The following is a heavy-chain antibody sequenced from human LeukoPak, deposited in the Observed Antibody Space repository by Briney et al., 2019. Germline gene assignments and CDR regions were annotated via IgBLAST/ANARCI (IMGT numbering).Heavy chain of an antibody. CDR3: TRHTERNSD. J-gene: IGHJ4*02. CDR1: GFTFSDST. V-gene: IGHV3-73*01. D-gene: IGHD2/OR15-2a*01. Sequence: GGSLRLSCAASGFTFSDSTIPWVRKASGKGLEWVGRIRTKPNTYATAYAASVKGRFTISRDDSKNTAYLQMNSLKTDDTAVYYCTRHTERNSDWGQGTLVTVSS. CDR2: IRTKPNTYAT.